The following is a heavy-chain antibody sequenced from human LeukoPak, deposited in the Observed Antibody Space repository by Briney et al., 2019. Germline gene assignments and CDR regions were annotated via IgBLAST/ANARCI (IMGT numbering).Heavy chain of an antibody. J-gene: IGHJ5*02. D-gene: IGHD2-2*01. CDR3: ARSCSSTSCYAVWFDP. CDR1: GFTFSSYA. V-gene: IGHV3-23*01. Sequence: PGGSLRLSCAASGFTFSSYAMSWVRQAPGKGLECVSMISGSDGGIYYADSVKGRFTISRDNAKTSLYLQMNSLRAEDTAVYSCARSCSSTSCYAVWFDPWGQGTLVTVSS. CDR2: ISGSDGGI.